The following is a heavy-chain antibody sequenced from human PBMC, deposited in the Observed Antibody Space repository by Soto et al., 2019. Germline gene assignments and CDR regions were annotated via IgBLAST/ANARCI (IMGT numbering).Heavy chain of an antibody. CDR1: GYSFTSYW. V-gene: IGHV5-51*01. CDR2: IYPGDSDT. Sequence: HGESLKISCKGSGYSFTSYWIGWVRQMPGKGLEWMGIIYPGDSDTRYSPSFQGQVTISADKSITTAYLQWTSLKASDTAMYYCATSAGNSGYYYGMDVWGQGTAVTVSS. J-gene: IGHJ6*02. CDR3: ATSAGNSGYYYGMDV. D-gene: IGHD6-13*01.